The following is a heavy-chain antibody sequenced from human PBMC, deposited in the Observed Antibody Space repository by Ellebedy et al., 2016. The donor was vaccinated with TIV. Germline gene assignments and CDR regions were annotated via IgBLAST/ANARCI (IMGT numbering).Heavy chain of an antibody. D-gene: IGHD3-10*01. CDR1: GFIVSTNH. Sequence: PGGSLRLSCTASGFIVSTNHMSWVRKAPGKGVGWVGGYTYSADSVKGRFTISTHNSRNTLYLQMTNLRTADTAVYYSAKGSFPFWDKSERIYSCQYWGQGTLVTVSS. CDR2: GYT. CDR3: AKGSFPFWDKSERIYSCQY. V-gene: IGHV3-53*04. J-gene: IGHJ4*02.